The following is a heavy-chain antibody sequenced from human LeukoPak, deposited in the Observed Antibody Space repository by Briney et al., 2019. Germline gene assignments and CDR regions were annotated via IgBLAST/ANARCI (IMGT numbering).Heavy chain of an antibody. CDR1: GGTFSSYA. D-gene: IGHD1-26*01. V-gene: IGHV1-69*06. J-gene: IGHJ5*02. CDR3: ARLSGSYNNWFDP. Sequence: ASVKVSCKASGGTFSSYAISWVRQAPGQGLEWMGGIIPIFGTANYAQKFQGRVTITADKSTSTAYMELSSLRSEDTAVYYCARLSGSYNNWFDPWGRGTLVTVSS. CDR2: IIPIFGTA.